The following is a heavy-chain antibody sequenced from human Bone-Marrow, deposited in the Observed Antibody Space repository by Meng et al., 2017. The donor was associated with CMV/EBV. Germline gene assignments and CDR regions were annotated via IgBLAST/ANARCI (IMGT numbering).Heavy chain of an antibody. Sequence: GGSLRLSCAASGFTFSSYWMSWVRQAPGKGLEWVANIKQDGSEKYYVDSVKGRFTISRDNAKNSLYLQMNSLRAEDTAVYYCARQYCSSTSCYMGVIDYWGQGTLVTVSS. CDR2: IKQDGSEK. CDR1: GFTFSSYW. CDR3: ARQYCSSTSCYMGVIDY. V-gene: IGHV3-7*01. D-gene: IGHD2-2*02. J-gene: IGHJ4*02.